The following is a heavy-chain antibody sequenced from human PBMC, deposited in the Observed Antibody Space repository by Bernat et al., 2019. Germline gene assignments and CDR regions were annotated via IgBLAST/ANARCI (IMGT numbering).Heavy chain of an antibody. Sequence: EVQLVESGGGLVQPGGSLRLSCAASGFTFSSYWMHWVRQAPGKGLVWVSRINSDGSSTSYADSVKGRFTISRDNAKNTLYLQMNSLRAEDTAVYYCAKAGTRTPYYYYYMDVWGKGTTVTVSS. CDR2: INSDGSST. V-gene: IGHV3-74*01. CDR3: AKAGTRTPYYYYYMDV. CDR1: GFTFSSYW. D-gene: IGHD1-14*01. J-gene: IGHJ6*03.